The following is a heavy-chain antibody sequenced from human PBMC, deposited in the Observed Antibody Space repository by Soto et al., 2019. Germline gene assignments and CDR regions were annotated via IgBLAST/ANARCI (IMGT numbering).Heavy chain of an antibody. CDR3: ARQEFTEAGWYAWFDP. D-gene: IGHD6-19*01. CDR1: GYSFTSYW. J-gene: IGHJ5*02. V-gene: IGHV5-51*01. CDR2: IYPGDSDT. Sequence: GESLKISCKGSGYSFTSYWIGWVRQMPVKGLEWMGMIYPGDSDTRYSPSFQGQVTISADKSISTAYLQWSSLKASDTAMYYGARQEFTEAGWYAWFDPWAQGTMVPVSS.